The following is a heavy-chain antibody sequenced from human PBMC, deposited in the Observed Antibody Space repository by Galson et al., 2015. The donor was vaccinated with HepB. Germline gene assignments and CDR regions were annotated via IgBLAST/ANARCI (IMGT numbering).Heavy chain of an antibody. CDR3: ARGYSSSWYGVGENYYYYYGMDV. V-gene: IGHV3-20*04. CDR1: GFTFDDYG. Sequence: SLRLSCAASGFTFDDYGISWVRQAPGKGLEWVSGINWNGGSTGYADSVKGRFTISRDNAKNSLYLQMNSLRAEDTALYYCARGYSSSWYGVGENYYYYYGMDVWGQGTTVTVSS. J-gene: IGHJ6*02. CDR2: INWNGGST. D-gene: IGHD6-13*01.